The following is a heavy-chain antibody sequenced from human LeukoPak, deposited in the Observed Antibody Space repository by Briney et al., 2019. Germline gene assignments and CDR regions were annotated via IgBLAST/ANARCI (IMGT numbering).Heavy chain of an antibody. CDR1: GFTFSSHD. CDR2: IGTAGNT. V-gene: IGHV3-13*01. Sequence: GGSLRLSCAASGFTFSSHDMHWVRQPPGKGLEWVSVIGTAGNTYYADSVKGRFTISRENARNSLLLQMDNLRAEDTAVYYCARSKSYSSGRTDFDWWGQGTLVTVSS. J-gene: IGHJ4*02. D-gene: IGHD6-19*01. CDR3: ARSKSYSSGRTDFDW.